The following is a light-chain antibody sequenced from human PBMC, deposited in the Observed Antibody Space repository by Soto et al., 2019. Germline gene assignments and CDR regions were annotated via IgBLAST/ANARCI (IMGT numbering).Light chain of an antibody. Sequence: QSVLTQPPSASGTPGQRVTISCSGSSSNIGRHGVNWYQHLPGAAPKLLIYSNNQRPSGVPDRFSGSTSGTSVSLTISGLQSEDEADYYCATWDHSLNGVVFGGGTKVTVL. V-gene: IGLV1-44*01. CDR2: SNN. CDR3: ATWDHSLNGVV. CDR1: SSNIGRHG. J-gene: IGLJ2*01.